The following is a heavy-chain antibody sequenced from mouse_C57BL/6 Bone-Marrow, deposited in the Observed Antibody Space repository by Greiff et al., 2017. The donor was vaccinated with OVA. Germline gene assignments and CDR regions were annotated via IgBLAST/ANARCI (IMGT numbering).Heavy chain of an antibody. CDR3: GPDGYYPWFAY. D-gene: IGHD2-3*01. V-gene: IGHV1-64*01. J-gene: IGHJ3*01. Sequence: QVQLKQPGAELVKPGASVKLSCKASGYTFTSYWMHWVKQRPGQGLEWIGMIHPNSGSTNYNEKFKSKATLTVDKSSSTAYMQLSSLTSEDSAVYYCGPDGYYPWFAYWGQGTLVTVSA. CDR1: GYTFTSYW. CDR2: IHPNSGST.